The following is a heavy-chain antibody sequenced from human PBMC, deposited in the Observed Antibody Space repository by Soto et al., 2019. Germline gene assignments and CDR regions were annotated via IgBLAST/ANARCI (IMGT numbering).Heavy chain of an antibody. D-gene: IGHD3-3*01. CDR1: GGTFSSYA. CDR2: IIPIFGTA. J-gene: IGHJ6*02. Sequence: ASVKVSCKASGGTFSSYAISWVRQAPGQGLEWMGGIIPIFGTANYAQKFQGRVTITADESTSTAYMELSSLRSEDTAVYYCAYEEEVTIFGAGYYYYGMDVWGQGTTVTVSS. V-gene: IGHV1-69*13. CDR3: AYEEEVTIFGAGYYYYGMDV.